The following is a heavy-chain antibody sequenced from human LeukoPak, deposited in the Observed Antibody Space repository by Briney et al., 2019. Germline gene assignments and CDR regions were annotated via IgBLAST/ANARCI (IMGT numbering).Heavy chain of an antibody. D-gene: IGHD6-13*01. CDR3: ARGKYSSSWDPSSDY. Sequence: GGSLRLSCAASGFTFSSYSMNWVRQAPGKGLEWVSSISSSSSYIYYADSVKGRFTISRDNAKNPLYLQMNSLRAEDTAVYYCARGKYSSSWDPSSDYWGQGTLVTVSS. V-gene: IGHV3-21*01. CDR1: GFTFSSYS. CDR2: ISSSSSYI. J-gene: IGHJ4*02.